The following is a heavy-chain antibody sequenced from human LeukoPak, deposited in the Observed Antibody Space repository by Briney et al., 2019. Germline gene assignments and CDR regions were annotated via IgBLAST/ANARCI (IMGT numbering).Heavy chain of an antibody. CDR3: ARSRPYYYDSSGYYSGGSPFWFDP. CDR2: IYPGDSDT. V-gene: IGHV5-51*01. D-gene: IGHD3-22*01. J-gene: IGHJ5*02. CDR1: GYSFTSYW. Sequence: GASLQISCKGSGYSFTSYWIGWVRQLPGKGLEWMGIIYPGDSDTRYSPSFQGQVTISADKSISTAYLQWSSLKASDTAMYYCARSRPYYYDSSGYYSGGSPFWFDPWGQGTLVTVSS.